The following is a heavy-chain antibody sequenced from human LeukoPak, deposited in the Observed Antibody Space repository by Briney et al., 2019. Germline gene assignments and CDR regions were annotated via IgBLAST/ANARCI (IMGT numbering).Heavy chain of an antibody. CDR2: IRYDGSNK. D-gene: IGHD3-10*02. V-gene: IGHV3-30*02. CDR3: ASSYYYVPGAFDY. J-gene: IGHJ4*02. Sequence: PGGSLRLSCAASGFTFSSYGMHWVRQAPGKGLEWVAFIRYDGSNKYYADSVKGRFTISRDNSKNTLYLQMNSLRAEDTAVYYCASSYYYVPGAFDYWGQGTLVTVSS. CDR1: GFTFSSYG.